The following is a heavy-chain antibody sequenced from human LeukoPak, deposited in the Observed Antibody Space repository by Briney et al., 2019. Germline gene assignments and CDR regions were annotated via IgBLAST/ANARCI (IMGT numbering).Heavy chain of an antibody. Sequence: QPGGSLRLSCAASGFTFSNYGMHWVRQAPGKGLEWVAFIRYDGSNKYYADSVKGRFTNSRDNSKNTLYLQMNSLRAEDTAVYYCARESPPIYCSGGSCYADYWGQGTLVTVSS. J-gene: IGHJ4*02. CDR1: GFTFSNYG. CDR3: ARESPPIYCSGGSCYADY. V-gene: IGHV3-30*02. CDR2: IRYDGSNK. D-gene: IGHD2-15*01.